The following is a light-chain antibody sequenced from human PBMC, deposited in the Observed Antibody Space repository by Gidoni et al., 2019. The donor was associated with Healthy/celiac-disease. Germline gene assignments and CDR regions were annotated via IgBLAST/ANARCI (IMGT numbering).Light chain of an antibody. CDR2: GAS. Sequence: EIVMTQSPATLSVSPGERATLSCWASQSVSSNLAWYQQKPGQAPRLLIYGASTRATGIPARFSGSGSGTEFTLTISSLQSEDFAVYCCQPYNNWPRTFGQGTKVEIK. CDR3: QPYNNWPRT. CDR1: QSVSSN. J-gene: IGKJ1*01. V-gene: IGKV3-15*01.